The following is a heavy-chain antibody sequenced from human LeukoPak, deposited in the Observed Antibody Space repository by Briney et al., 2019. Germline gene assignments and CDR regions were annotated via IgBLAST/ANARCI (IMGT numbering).Heavy chain of an antibody. CDR3: AKDAFDWSFYFDY. V-gene: IGHV3-23*01. D-gene: IGHD3-9*01. Sequence: GGSLRLSCAASGFTFSSYAMSWVRQAPGKGLEWISVVSGTGHRTYYADSVKGRFTISRDNSKNTLYLQMNSLRAEDTALYYCAKDAFDWSFYFDYWGQGNLVAVSS. CDR1: GFTFSSYA. J-gene: IGHJ4*02. CDR2: VSGTGHRT.